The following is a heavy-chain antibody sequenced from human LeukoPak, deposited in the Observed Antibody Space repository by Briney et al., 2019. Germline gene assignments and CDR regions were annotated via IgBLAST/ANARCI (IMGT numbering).Heavy chain of an antibody. D-gene: IGHD4-23*01. CDR2: IYYSGST. CDR3: ARETLMTTVDFDY. J-gene: IGHJ4*02. Sequence: SETVSLTCTVSGGSISSSSYYWGWIRQPPGKGLEWIGSIYYSGSTYYNPSLKSRVTISVDTSKNQFSLKLSSVTAADTAVYYCARETLMTTVDFDYWGQGTLVTVSS. CDR1: GGSISSSSYY. V-gene: IGHV4-39*07.